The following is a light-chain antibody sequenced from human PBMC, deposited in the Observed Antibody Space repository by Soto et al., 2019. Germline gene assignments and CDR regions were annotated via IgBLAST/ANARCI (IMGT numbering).Light chain of an antibody. V-gene: IGKV3D-15*03. CDR1: ESVRSD. CDR3: QQYNGWPTIT. J-gene: IGKJ5*01. Sequence: ERVMTQSPVTLSVTPGTSATLSCRASESVRSDLAWYQQKPGQAPRLLIYGGSLRAAEVPDRFSGSGSGTEFTLTISNLQSEDSAVYYCQQYNGWPTITFGQGTRLETK. CDR2: GGS.